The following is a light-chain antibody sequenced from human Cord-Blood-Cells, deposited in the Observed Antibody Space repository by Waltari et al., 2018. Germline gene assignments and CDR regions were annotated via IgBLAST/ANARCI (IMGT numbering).Light chain of an antibody. CDR2: YDS. Sequence: SYVLTQPPSVSVAPGKTARTACGGTNLGSKRPHWYQQQPGQAPVLVIYYDSDRPSGIPERFSGSNSGNTATLTISRVEAGDEADYYCQVWDSSSDHWVFGGGTKLTVL. J-gene: IGLJ3*02. CDR3: QVWDSSSDHWV. CDR1: NLGSKR. V-gene: IGLV3-21*04.